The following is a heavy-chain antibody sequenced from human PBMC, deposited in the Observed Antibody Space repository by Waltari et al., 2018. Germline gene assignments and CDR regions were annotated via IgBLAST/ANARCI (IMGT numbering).Heavy chain of an antibody. CDR1: GGSLSSGRYY. J-gene: IGHJ4*02. CDR3: ARLSVRGVIHY. V-gene: IGHV4-61*02. D-gene: IGHD3-10*01. Sequence: QVQLQESGPGLVKPSQTLSLTCTVSGGSLSSGRYYWRWIRQPAGKGLEWIGRIYTSGSTNYNPSLKSRVTISVDTSKNQFSLKLSSVTAADTAVYYCARLSVRGVIHYWGQGTLVTVSS. CDR2: IYTSGST.